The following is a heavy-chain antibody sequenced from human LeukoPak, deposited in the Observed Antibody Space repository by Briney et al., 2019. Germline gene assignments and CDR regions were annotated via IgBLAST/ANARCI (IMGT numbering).Heavy chain of an antibody. CDR2: INHSGST. D-gene: IGHD1-7*01. CDR1: GGSFSDYY. J-gene: IGHJ4*02. CDR3: AREVELAAVDY. Sequence: SETLSLTCAVYGGSFSDYYWSWIRQSPGKGLEWIGEINHSGSTNYNVSLKSRVTISVDTSKNQFSLKLSSVTAADTAVYYCAREVELAAVDYWGQGTLVTVSS. V-gene: IGHV4-34*01.